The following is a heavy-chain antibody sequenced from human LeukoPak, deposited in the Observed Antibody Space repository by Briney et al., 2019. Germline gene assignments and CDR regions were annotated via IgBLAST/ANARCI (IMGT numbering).Heavy chain of an antibody. D-gene: IGHD6-19*01. V-gene: IGHV3-30*18. CDR1: GFTFSSYG. Sequence: GGSLRLSCAASGFTFSSYGMHWVRQAPGKGLEWVAVISYDGSNKYYADSVKGRFTVSRDNSKNTLYLQMNSLGAEDTAVYYCAKGTQQWPLGHWGQGTLVTVSS. CDR2: ISYDGSNK. CDR3: AKGTQQWPLGH. J-gene: IGHJ4*02.